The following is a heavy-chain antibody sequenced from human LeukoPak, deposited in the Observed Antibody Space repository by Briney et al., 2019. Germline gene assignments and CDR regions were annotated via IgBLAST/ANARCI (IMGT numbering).Heavy chain of an antibody. CDR2: IRYDGSNK. Sequence: GGSLRLSCAASGFTFSSYGMHWVRQAPGKGLEWVAFIRYDGSNKYYADSVKGRFTISRDNSKNTLYLQMNSLRAEDTAVYYCARGYTQIVVVPAAMGYWGQGTLVTVSS. J-gene: IGHJ4*02. D-gene: IGHD2-2*01. CDR3: ARGYTQIVVVPAAMGY. CDR1: GFTFSSYG. V-gene: IGHV3-30*02.